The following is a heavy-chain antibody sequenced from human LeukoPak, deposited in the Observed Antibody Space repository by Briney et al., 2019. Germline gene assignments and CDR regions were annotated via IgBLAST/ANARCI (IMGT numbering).Heavy chain of an antibody. V-gene: IGHV4-59*01. CDR1: GGSISSYY. CDR2: IYYSGST. CDR3: AGDWVTGNDAFDI. Sequence: SETLSLTCTVSGGSISSYYWSWIRQPPGKGLEWIGYIYYSGSTNYNPSLKSRVTISVDTSKNQFSLKLSSVTAADTAVYYCAGDWVTGNDAFDIWGQGTMVTVSS. J-gene: IGHJ3*02. D-gene: IGHD5-18*01.